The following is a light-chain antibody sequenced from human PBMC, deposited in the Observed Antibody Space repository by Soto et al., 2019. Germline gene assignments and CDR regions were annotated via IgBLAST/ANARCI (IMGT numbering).Light chain of an antibody. V-gene: IGLV2-18*02. CDR1: SSDVGSYNR. J-gene: IGLJ2*01. CDR2: EVS. CDR3: NSYTSSGTVV. Sequence: QSVLTQPPSVSGSPGQSVTISCTGTSSDVGSYNRVAWYQQPPGTAPKLMIYEVSNRPSGVPDRFSGSKSGNTASLTISGLQAEDEADYYCNSYTSSGTVVFGGGTKLTVL.